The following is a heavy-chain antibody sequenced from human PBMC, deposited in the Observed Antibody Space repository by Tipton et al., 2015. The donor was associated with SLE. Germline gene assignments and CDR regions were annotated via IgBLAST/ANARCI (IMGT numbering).Heavy chain of an antibody. CDR3: ARGGVGGYDYFDY. CDR1: GGSISTGGYY. V-gene: IGHV4-31*02. D-gene: IGHD5-12*01. Sequence: TLRLSCTVSGGSISTGGYYWSWIRQHPGKGLEWIGYIYNSRGTDYNPSLKSRVTISADTSKNHFSLNLSSVTAADTAVYYCARGGVGGYDYFDYWGQGALVTVSS. CDR2: IYNSRGT. J-gene: IGHJ4*02.